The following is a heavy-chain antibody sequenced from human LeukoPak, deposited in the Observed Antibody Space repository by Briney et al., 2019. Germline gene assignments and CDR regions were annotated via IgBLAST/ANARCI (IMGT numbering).Heavy chain of an antibody. Sequence: SETLSLTCAVCGGSLSGYYWSWIRQPPGKGLEWIGEINHSGSTNYNPSLKSRVTISVDTSKSQFSLKLSSVTAADTAVYYCARDGGYTDYWGQGTLVTVSS. D-gene: IGHD5-24*01. CDR3: ARDGGYTDY. J-gene: IGHJ4*02. CDR2: INHSGST. CDR1: GGSLSGYY. V-gene: IGHV4-34*01.